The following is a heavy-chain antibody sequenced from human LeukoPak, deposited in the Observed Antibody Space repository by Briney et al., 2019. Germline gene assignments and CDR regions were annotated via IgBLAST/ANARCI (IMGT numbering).Heavy chain of an antibody. D-gene: IGHD2-2*01. V-gene: IGHV1-69*13. CDR1: GGTFSSYA. J-gene: IGHJ4*02. CDR3: ARLSGNVVVPAAIRDY. Sequence: SVKVSCKASGGTFSSYAISWVRQAPGQGLEWMGGIIPIFGTANYAQKFQGRVTITADESASTAYMELSSLRSEDTAVYYCARLSGNVVVPAAIRDYWGQGTLVTVSS. CDR2: IIPIFGTA.